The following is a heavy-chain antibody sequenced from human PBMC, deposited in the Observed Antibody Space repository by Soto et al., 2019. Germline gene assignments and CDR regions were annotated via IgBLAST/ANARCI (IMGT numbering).Heavy chain of an antibody. CDR3: AKAQASGQGSFDS. CDR1: GFAFSSYD. V-gene: IGHV3-48*03. J-gene: IGHJ4*02. CDR2: ISSSGTIT. Sequence: GGSLRLSCAASGFAFSSYDMNWVRQAPGKGLEWISYISSSGTITHSADSVKGRFTLSRDNAKNSLSLQMNSLRADDTAVYYCAKAQASGQGSFDSWGQGTLVTVSS.